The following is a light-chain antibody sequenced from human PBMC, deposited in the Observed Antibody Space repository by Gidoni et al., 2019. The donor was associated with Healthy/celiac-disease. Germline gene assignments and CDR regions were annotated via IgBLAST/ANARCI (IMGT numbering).Light chain of an antibody. CDR1: QSISSW. CDR2: KGS. V-gene: IGKV1-5*03. CDR3: QQYNSYSS. Sequence: DIQMTQSPSTLSASVGDRVTITCRASQSISSWLAWYQQKPGKAPKLLIYKGSSLESGVPSRFSGSGSGTEFTLTISSLQPDDFATYYCQQYNSYSSFGQGTKLEIK. J-gene: IGKJ2*03.